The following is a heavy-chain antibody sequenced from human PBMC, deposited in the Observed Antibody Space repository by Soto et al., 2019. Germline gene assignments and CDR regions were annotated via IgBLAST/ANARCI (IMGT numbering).Heavy chain of an antibody. Sequence: SETLSLTCTVSGGSISSGDYYWSWIRQPPGKGLEWIGYIYYSGSTYYNPSLKSRVTISVDTSKNQFSLKLSSVTAADTAVYYCARYDSSGYGLDYWGQGTLVTVYS. V-gene: IGHV4-30-4*01. CDR1: GGSISSGDYY. J-gene: IGHJ4*02. D-gene: IGHD3-22*01. CDR2: IYYSGST. CDR3: ARYDSSGYGLDY.